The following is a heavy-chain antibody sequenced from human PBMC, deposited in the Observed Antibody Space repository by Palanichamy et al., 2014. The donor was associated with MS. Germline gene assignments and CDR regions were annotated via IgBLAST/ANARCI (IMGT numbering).Heavy chain of an antibody. Sequence: GAEVKKPGESLKISCQGSGYSFTTYWIGWVRQMPGKGLEWMGIIYPGDSETTYSPSFQGQVSISADKSINTAYLQWSSLEASDTAMYYCARRSTEAFDFWGQGTLVTVSS. CDR3: ARRSTEAFDF. CDR2: IYPGDSET. D-gene: IGHD1-1*01. CDR1: GYSFTTYW. V-gene: IGHV5-51*01. J-gene: IGHJ4*02.